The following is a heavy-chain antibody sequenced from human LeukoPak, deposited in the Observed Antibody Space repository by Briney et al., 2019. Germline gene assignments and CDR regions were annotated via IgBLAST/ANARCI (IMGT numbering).Heavy chain of an antibody. J-gene: IGHJ4*02. D-gene: IGHD6-13*01. CDR1: GFTFRSYG. V-gene: IGHV3-30*18. Sequence: RGSLRLSCAVSGFTFRSYGMHWVRQAPGKGLEWVAVISYDGSSKYYADSVKGRFTISRDNSKNTLYLQMNSLRAEDTAVYYCAKGVRSSWSWDYWGQGTLVTVSS. CDR3: AKGVRSSWSWDY. CDR2: ISYDGSSK.